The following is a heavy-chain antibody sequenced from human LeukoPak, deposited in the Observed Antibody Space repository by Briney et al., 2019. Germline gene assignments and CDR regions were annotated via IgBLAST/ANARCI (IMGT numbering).Heavy chain of an antibody. V-gene: IGHV3-30*19. CDR2: ISYDGSNK. J-gene: IGHJ4*02. CDR1: GFTFSIFG. Sequence: GRSLRLSCAASGFTFSIFGMHWVRQAPGKGLEWVAVISYDGSNKYYADSVKGRFTISRDNSKNTLYLQMNSLRAEDTAVYYCAKVGGYYDSSGDFDYWGQGTLVTVSS. CDR3: AKVGGYYDSSGDFDY. D-gene: IGHD3-22*01.